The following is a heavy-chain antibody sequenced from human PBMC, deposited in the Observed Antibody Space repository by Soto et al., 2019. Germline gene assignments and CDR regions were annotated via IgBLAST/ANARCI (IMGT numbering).Heavy chain of an antibody. CDR1: GFTFDYYW. J-gene: IGHJ3*01. Sequence: EVQLVESGGGLVQPGESLRLSCAASGFTFDYYWMHWVRQAPGKGLVWVSRIYSDGTSTTYEDSVKGRFTISRDNAKNTVSLQMNSLRADDTAVYYCARGDRGAFDLWGQGTVVTVSS. CDR3: ARGDRGAFDL. D-gene: IGHD1-26*01. CDR2: IYSDGTST. V-gene: IGHV3-74*01.